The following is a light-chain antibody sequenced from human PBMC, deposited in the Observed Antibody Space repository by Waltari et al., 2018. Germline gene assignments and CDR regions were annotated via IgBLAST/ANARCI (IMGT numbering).Light chain of an antibody. CDR2: EVS. V-gene: IGLV2-8*01. CDR3: SSFAGSNRFGV. J-gene: IGLJ3*02. Sequence: QSALTQPPSASGSPGQSVTISCTGSSSDVGAYQHVSWYQQHPGKAPKLMIYEVSKRPSGVPDRFSGSKSGNTASLTVSGLQADDEADYYCSSFAGSNRFGVFGGGTKLTVL. CDR1: SSDVGAYQH.